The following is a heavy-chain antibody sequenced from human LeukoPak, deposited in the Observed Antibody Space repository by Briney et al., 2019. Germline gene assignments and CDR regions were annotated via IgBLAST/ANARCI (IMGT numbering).Heavy chain of an antibody. J-gene: IGHJ4*02. CDR2: ISYDGSNK. CDR3: ARGGSGSYRPFDY. Sequence: PGGSLRLSCAASGFTFSSYAMHWVRQAPGKGLEWVAVISYDGSNKYYADSVKGRFTISRDNSKDTLYLQMNSLRAEDTAVYYCARGGSGSYRPFDYWGRGTLVTVSS. V-gene: IGHV3-30-3*01. D-gene: IGHD3-10*01. CDR1: GFTFSSYA.